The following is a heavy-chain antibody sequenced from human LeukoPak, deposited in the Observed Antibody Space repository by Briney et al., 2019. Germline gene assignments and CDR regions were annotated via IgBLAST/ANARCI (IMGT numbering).Heavy chain of an antibody. D-gene: IGHD3-10*01. J-gene: IGHJ3*02. CDR2: ISYDGSNK. Sequence: PGGSLGLSCAASGFPFSSTGMHWVRQAPGKGLEWVAVISYDGSNKYYADSVKGRFTISRDNSKNTLYLQMNSLRAEDTAVYYCANAFGEPIQAPVDAFDIWGQGTMVTVSS. CDR1: GFPFSSTG. CDR3: ANAFGEPIQAPVDAFDI. V-gene: IGHV3-30*18.